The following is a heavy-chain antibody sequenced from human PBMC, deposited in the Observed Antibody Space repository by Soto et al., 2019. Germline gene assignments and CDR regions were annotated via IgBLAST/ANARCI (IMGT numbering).Heavy chain of an antibody. D-gene: IGHD3-16*01. CDR3: AREGPGTILGGV. CDR1: GGTFSSYA. J-gene: IGHJ3*01. V-gene: IGHV1-69*01. CDR2: IIPIFGTA. Sequence: QVQLVQSGAEVKKPGSSVKVSCKASGGTFSSYAISWVRQAPGQGLEWMGGIIPIFGTANYAQKFQGRVTLTPVESTSTAYRELSSLRAEDTAVDYCAREGPGTILGGVWGQGTMVTVSS.